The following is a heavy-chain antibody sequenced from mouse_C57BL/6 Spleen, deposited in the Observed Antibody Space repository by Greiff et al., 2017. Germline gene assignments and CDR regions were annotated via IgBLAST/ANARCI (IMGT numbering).Heavy chain of an antibody. CDR3: ASPGFITTVVEYYFDY. J-gene: IGHJ2*01. V-gene: IGHV1-58*01. Sequence: EVKLQESGAELVRPGSSVKMSCKTSGYTFTSYGINWVKQRPGQGLEWIGYIYIGNGYTEYNEKFKGKATLTSDTSSSTAYMQLSSLTSEDSAIYFCASPGFITTVVEYYFDYWGQGTTLTVSS. CDR2: IYIGNGYT. D-gene: IGHD1-1*01. CDR1: GYTFTSYG.